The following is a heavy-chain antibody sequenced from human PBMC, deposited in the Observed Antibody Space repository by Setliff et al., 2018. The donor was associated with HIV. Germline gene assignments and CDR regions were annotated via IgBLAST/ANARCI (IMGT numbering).Heavy chain of an antibody. J-gene: IGHJ6*02. CDR2: IFPSRNT. CDR1: GASISGDNYN. Sequence: SETLSLTCTVSGASISGDNYNWNWIRQTAGKGLEWVGRIFPSRNTNSNPSLKSRLSISVDSSKNQFSLNLTSLTAADTAVYYCARGGPNFWSGYLLYGMDVWGQGSAVTVSS. D-gene: IGHD3-3*01. V-gene: IGHV4-61*02. CDR3: ARGGPNFWSGYLLYGMDV.